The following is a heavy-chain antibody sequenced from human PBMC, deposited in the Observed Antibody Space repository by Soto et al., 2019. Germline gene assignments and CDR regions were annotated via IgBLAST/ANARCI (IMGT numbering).Heavy chain of an antibody. CDR1: GGSISSSSYY. CDR3: ARHEAGWMVRGVIITQGNWFDP. D-gene: IGHD3-10*01. V-gene: IGHV4-39*01. Sequence: SETLSLTCTVSGGSISSSSYYWGWIRQPPGKGLEWIGSIYYSGSTYYNPSLKSRVTISVDTSKNQFSLKLSSVTAADTAVYYCARHEAGWMVRGVIITQGNWFDPWGQGTLVTVSS. CDR2: IYYSGST. J-gene: IGHJ5*02.